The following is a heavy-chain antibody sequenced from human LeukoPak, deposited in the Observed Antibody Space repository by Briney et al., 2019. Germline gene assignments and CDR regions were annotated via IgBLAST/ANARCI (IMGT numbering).Heavy chain of an antibody. CDR3: ARHNGDTKIDF. CDR2: IYYSGTT. D-gene: IGHD4-17*01. V-gene: IGHV4-39*01. Sequence: SETLSLTCTVSGGSISSSRYYWGWVRQPPGKGLEWTGSIYYSGTTYYNPSLKRRVTISVDTSKNQFSLKMSSVTTADTAVYYCARHNGDTKIDFWGQGTLVTVSS. CDR1: GGSISSSRYY. J-gene: IGHJ4*02.